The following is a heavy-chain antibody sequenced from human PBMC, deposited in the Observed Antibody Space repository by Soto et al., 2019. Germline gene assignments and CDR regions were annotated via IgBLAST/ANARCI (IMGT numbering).Heavy chain of an antibody. CDR1: AFALRDESMG. CDR3: VRIGSGSDGGYFES. V-gene: IGHV2-26*01. J-gene: IGHJ4*02. D-gene: IGHD3-10*01. Sequence: QVTLKESGPVLVKPTETLTLTCTVSAFALRDESMGVGWIRQPPGRTLEWLAHIFSKGKKTYITESLRNRPSIPQDTPRSQVILTMTNMDPGDTATYYCVRIGSGSDGGYFESWGQGTPVTVSS. CDR2: IFSKGKK.